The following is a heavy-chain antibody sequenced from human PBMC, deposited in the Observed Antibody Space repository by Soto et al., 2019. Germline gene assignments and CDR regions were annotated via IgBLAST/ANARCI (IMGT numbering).Heavy chain of an antibody. CDR2: ISWNSNTI. CDR1: GFTFSTYA. CDR3: AKDTGPN. Sequence: GGSLRLSCVFSGFTFSTYAMHWVRQAPGKGLEWVSGISWNSNTIAYADSVKGRFTISRDNAKNSLYLQMNSLRAEDTAFYYCAKDTGPNWGQGTLVTVSS. V-gene: IGHV3-9*01. J-gene: IGHJ4*02.